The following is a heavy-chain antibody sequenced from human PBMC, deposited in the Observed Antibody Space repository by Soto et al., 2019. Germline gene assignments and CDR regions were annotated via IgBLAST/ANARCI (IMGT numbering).Heavy chain of an antibody. CDR3: ASSFTVPAAIGY. CDR2: IYYSGST. Sequence: PSETLSLTCTVSGGSISSSSYYWGWIRQPPGKGLEWIGNIYYSGSTYYNPSLKSRVTISVDTSKNQFSLKLSSVTAADTAVYYCASSFTVPAAIGYWGQGTLVTVSS. V-gene: IGHV4-39*07. D-gene: IGHD2-2*02. CDR1: GGSISSSSYY. J-gene: IGHJ4*02.